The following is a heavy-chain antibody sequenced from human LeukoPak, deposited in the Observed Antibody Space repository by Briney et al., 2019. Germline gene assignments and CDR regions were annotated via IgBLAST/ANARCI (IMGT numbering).Heavy chain of an antibody. CDR1: EFTFSSYA. V-gene: IGHV3-23*01. Sequence: GGSLRLSCAASEFTFSSYAMTRVRQAPGKGLEWVSAISGSGGTTYYADSVRGRFTISRDNSKNTLYLQMNSLRAEDTAVYYCAKGLINDWSALEYWGQGTLVTVSS. CDR3: AKGLINDWSALEY. J-gene: IGHJ4*02. CDR2: ISGSGGTT. D-gene: IGHD3-9*01.